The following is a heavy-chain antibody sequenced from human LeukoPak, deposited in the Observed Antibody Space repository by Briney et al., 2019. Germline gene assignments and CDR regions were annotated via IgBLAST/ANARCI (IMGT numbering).Heavy chain of an antibody. V-gene: IGHV4/OR15-8*01. Sequence: SETLSLTCIVSGGSINNHYWTWIRQTPGKGLEWIGEIYHSGSTNYNPSLKSRVTISVDKSKNQFSLKLSSVTAADTAVYYCARYYYGSGSENWFDPWGQGTLVTVSS. CDR3: ARYYYGSGSENWFDP. J-gene: IGHJ5*02. CDR1: GGSINNHY. D-gene: IGHD3-10*01. CDR2: IYHSGST.